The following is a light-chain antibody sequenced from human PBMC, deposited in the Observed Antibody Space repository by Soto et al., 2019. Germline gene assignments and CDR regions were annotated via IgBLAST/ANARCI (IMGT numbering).Light chain of an antibody. Sequence: EIVMTQSPATLSVSTGERATLSCRASQSVSGNLAWYQQKPGQDPRLLIYGASTRATGIPVRFSGRGSGTEFTLTISPLQSEDFAVYYCQQYTDWPRTFGQGTKVEIK. CDR1: QSVSGN. CDR3: QQYTDWPRT. CDR2: GAS. J-gene: IGKJ1*01. V-gene: IGKV3-15*01.